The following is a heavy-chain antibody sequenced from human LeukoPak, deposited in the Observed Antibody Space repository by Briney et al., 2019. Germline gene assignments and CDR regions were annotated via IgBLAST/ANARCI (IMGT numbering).Heavy chain of an antibody. CDR2: IYHSGST. CDR3: ARAGGWFGELIDAFDI. CDR1: GGSISSGGYS. D-gene: IGHD3-10*01. Sequence: SQTLSLTCAVSGGSISSGGYSWSWIRQPPGKGLEWIGYIYHSGSTYYNPSLKSRVTISVDRSKNQFSLKLSSVTAADTAVYYCARAGGWFGELIDAFDIWGQGTMVTVSS. V-gene: IGHV4-30-2*01. J-gene: IGHJ3*02.